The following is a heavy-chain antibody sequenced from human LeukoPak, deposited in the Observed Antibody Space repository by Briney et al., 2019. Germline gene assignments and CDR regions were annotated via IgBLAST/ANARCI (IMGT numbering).Heavy chain of an antibody. CDR2: INPSGGST. D-gene: IGHD2-15*01. Sequence: ASVKVSCKASGYTFTSYYMHWVRQAPGQGLEWMGIINPSGGSTSYAQKFQGRVTITRDTSASTAYMELSSLRSEDMAVYYCAREYCSGGSCYRYYFDYWGQGTLVTVSS. J-gene: IGHJ4*02. CDR1: GYTFTSYY. CDR3: AREYCSGGSCYRYYFDY. V-gene: IGHV1-46*01.